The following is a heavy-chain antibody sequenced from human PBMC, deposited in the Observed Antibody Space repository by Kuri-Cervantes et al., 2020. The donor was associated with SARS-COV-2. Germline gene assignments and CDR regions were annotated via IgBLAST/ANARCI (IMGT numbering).Heavy chain of an antibody. CDR1: GGSISSGGYY. CDR2: IYYSGST. D-gene: IGHD3-3*01. CDR3: ARADSDFWSGGRRYYFDY. V-gene: IGHV4-31*03. Sequence: LSLTCTVSGGSISSGGYYWSWIRQHPGKGLEWIGYIYYSGSTYYNPSLKSRVTISVDTSKNQFSLKLSSVTAADTAVYYCARADSDFWSGGRRYYFDYWGQGTLVTVSS. J-gene: IGHJ4*02.